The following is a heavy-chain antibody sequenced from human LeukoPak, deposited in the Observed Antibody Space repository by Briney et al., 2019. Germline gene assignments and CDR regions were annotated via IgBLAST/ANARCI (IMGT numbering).Heavy chain of an antibody. CDR3: SRGDY. CDR2: MNPHSGNT. V-gene: IGHV1-8*01. Sequence: ASVKVSCKASGYTFTSYDINWVRQAPGQGLEWMGWMNPHSGNTGYAQKLQGRVTLTRNTCTTTAYMELRSLKSEDTAVYYCSRGDYWGQGTLVTVSS. J-gene: IGHJ4*02. CDR1: GYTFTSYD.